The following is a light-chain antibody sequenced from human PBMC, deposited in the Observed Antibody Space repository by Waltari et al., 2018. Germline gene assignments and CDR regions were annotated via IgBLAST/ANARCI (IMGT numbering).Light chain of an antibody. CDR3: CSYAGSSTFT. Sequence: QSALTQPASVSGSPGQSITISCTGTSSDVGSYDLVSWYQQHPGKAPKLLIYEVYKRPSGVSHRFACSKSGNTASLTISGLQAEDEADYYCCSYAGSSTFTFGGGTKLTVL. V-gene: IGLV2-23*02. J-gene: IGLJ2*01. CDR2: EVY. CDR1: SSDVGSYDL.